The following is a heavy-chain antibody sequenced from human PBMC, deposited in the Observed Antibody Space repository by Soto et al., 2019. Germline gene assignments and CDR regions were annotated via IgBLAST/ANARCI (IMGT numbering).Heavy chain of an antibody. CDR2: VYHTGRT. Sequence: QVQLQESGPGLVKPSETLSLTCTVSGGSFKSGSYSWSWIRQPPGKGMEWIGYVYHTGRTSYNPSRKSRVSISMDTSKNQFSLDLESVAAADTAVYFCARDFAYFDPWGQGTLVTVSS. CDR1: GGSFKSGSYS. V-gene: IGHV4-61*01. CDR3: ARDFAYFDP. J-gene: IGHJ4*02. D-gene: IGHD3-3*01.